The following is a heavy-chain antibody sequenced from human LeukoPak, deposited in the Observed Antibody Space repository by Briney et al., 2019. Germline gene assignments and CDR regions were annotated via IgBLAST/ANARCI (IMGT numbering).Heavy chain of an antibody. D-gene: IGHD5-18*01. V-gene: IGHV3-23*01. CDR3: AKGLQGYHYGVFDY. CDR1: GFIFSSYA. J-gene: IGHJ4*02. CDR2: ISGSGGST. Sequence: PGGSLRLSCAASGFIFSSYAMSWLRQAPGKGLEWVSTISGSGGSTYYADSVKGRFTISRDNSKTTLYLQMNSVRAEDTAVYYCAKGLQGYHYGVFDYWGQGTLVTVSS.